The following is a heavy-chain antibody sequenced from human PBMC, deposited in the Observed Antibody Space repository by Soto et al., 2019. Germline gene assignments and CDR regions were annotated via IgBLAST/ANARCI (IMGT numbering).Heavy chain of an antibody. CDR2: ISTYTGNT. CDR1: GCTFTNYD. CDR3: ARGYYYGSGRPTPGGMDV. J-gene: IGHJ6*02. V-gene: IGHV1-18*01. D-gene: IGHD3-10*01. Sequence: QVHLVQSGAEVKKRGASVKVSCKAYGCTFTNYDINWVRQAPGQGLEWMGWISTYTGNTNYAQKLQGRVTMTTDTSTSTAYMELRSLRSDDTAVYYCARGYYYGSGRPTPGGMDVGCQGTTVTVSS.